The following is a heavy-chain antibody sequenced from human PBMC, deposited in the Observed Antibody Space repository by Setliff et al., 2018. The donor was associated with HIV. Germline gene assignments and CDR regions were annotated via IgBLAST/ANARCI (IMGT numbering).Heavy chain of an antibody. Sequence: TSETLSLTCTVSGGSITGYYWSWIRQSPGKGLEWIGHIHYKGNIDYNASLKSRLAISSDTSKNQFSLNLSSVIAADTAIYFCARFTVVVFGAGEPSWFDPWGQGILVTVSS. CDR3: ARFTVVVFGAGEPSWFDP. CDR2: IHYKGNI. CDR1: GGSITGYY. J-gene: IGHJ5*02. D-gene: IGHD2-15*01. V-gene: IGHV4-30-4*08.